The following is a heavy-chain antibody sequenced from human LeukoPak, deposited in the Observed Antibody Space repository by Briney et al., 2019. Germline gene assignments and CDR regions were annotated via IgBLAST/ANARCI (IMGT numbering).Heavy chain of an antibody. CDR3: AREGCSSTSCYGVAFDI. Sequence: SETLSLTCTVSGGSISSYYWSWIRQPPGKGLEWIGYIYYSGSTNYNPSLKSRVTISVDTSKNQFSLKLSSVTAADTAVYYCAREGCSSTSCYGVAFDIWGQGTMVTVSS. D-gene: IGHD2-2*01. CDR1: GGSISSYY. V-gene: IGHV4-59*01. CDR2: IYYSGST. J-gene: IGHJ3*02.